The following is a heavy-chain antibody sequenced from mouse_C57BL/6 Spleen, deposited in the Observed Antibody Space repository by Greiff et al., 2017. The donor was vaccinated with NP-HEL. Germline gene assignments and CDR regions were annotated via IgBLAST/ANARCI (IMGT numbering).Heavy chain of an antibody. CDR3: ARWTAQANAMDY. CDR1: GYTFTSYW. Sequence: QVQLQQPGAELVKPGASVKLSCKASGYTFTSYWMHWVKQRPGRGLEWIGNINPSNGGTNYNEKFKSKATLTVDKSSSTAYMQLSSLTSEDSAVYYCARWTAQANAMDYWGQGTSVTVSS. D-gene: IGHD3-2*02. CDR2: INPSNGGT. J-gene: IGHJ4*01. V-gene: IGHV1-53*01.